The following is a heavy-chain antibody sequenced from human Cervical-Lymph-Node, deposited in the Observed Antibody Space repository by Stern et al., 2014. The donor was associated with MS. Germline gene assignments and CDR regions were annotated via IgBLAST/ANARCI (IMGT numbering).Heavy chain of an antibody. CDR2: IYWDVDK. V-gene: IGHV2-5*02. Sequence: QITLKESGPTLVKPTQTLTLTCTFSGFSLSTSGVGVGWIRQPPGKALEWLELIYWDVDKRYSPSLKSRLTITKDTSKNQVVLTMTNMDPVDTATYYCAVRLTLYSTSWYAMHYFDYWGQGTLVTVSS. CDR1: GFSLSTSGVG. J-gene: IGHJ4*02. CDR3: AVRLTLYSTSWYAMHYFDY. D-gene: IGHD6-13*01.